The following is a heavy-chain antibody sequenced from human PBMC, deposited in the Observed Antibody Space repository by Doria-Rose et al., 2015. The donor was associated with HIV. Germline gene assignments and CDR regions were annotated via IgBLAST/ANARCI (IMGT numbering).Heavy chain of an antibody. J-gene: IGHJ4*02. Sequence: VQLVESGGGLVRPGGSLRLSCATSGFTFSSHRTNWVRQAPGKGLECVSSISSTSAYIHYADSVRGRFTISRDNARNSLYLQMDSLRAEDTAIYYCATGVTLDYWGQGTLVTVSS. CDR2: ISSTSAYI. CDR1: GFTFSSHR. D-gene: IGHD3-10*01. CDR3: ATGVTLDY. V-gene: IGHV3-21*01.